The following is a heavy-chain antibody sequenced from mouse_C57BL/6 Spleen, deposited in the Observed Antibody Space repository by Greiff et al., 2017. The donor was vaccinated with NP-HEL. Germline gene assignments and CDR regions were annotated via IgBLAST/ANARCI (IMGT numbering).Heavy chain of an antibody. D-gene: IGHD4-1*01. V-gene: IGHV1-50*01. CDR3: ARAGTYYFDY. J-gene: IGHJ2*01. CDR1: GYTFTSYW. CDR2: IDPSDSYT. Sequence: VQLQQSGAELVKPGASVKLSCKASGYTFTSYWMQWVKQRPGQGLEWIGEIDPSDSYTNYNQKFKGKATLTVDTSSSTAYMQLSSLTSEDSAVFYCARAGTYYFDYWGQGTTLTVSS.